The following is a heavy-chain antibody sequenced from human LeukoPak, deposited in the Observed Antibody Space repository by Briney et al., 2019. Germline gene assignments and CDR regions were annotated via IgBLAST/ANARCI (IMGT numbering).Heavy chain of an antibody. Sequence: AGGSLRLSCAASGFTFSSYAMHWVRQAPGKGLEWVAVISYDGSNKYYADSVKGRFTISRDNSKNTLYLQMNSLRAEDTAVYYCARITPHRITMVRGWFDPWGQGTLVTVSS. CDR2: ISYDGSNK. J-gene: IGHJ5*02. CDR3: ARITPHRITMVRGWFDP. V-gene: IGHV3-30-3*01. CDR1: GFTFSSYA. D-gene: IGHD3-10*01.